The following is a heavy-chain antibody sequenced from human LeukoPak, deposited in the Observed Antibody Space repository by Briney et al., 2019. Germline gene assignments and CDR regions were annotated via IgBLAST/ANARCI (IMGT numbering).Heavy chain of an antibody. CDR1: GYTFTSYD. J-gene: IGHJ4*02. CDR2: MNPNSGNT. V-gene: IGHV1-8*03. Sequence: ASVKVSCKASGYTFTSYDINWVRQATGQGLEWVGWMNPNSGNTGYAQKFQGRVTITRNTSISTAYMELSSLRSEDTAVYYCARGLGRYCSSTSCHGGGDYWGQGTLVTVSS. CDR3: ARGLGRYCSSTSCHGGGDY. D-gene: IGHD2-2*01.